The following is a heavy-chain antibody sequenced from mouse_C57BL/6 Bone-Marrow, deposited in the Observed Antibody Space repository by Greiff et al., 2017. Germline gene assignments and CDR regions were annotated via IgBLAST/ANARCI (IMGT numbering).Heavy chain of an antibody. Sequence: QVQLKESGAELARPGASVKLSCKASGYTFTSYGISWVKQRTGQGLEWIGEIYPRSGNTYYNEKFKGKATLTADKSSSTAYMELRSLTSEDSAVYFCAREGVLGLRRGYLDYWGKGTTLTVSS. CDR2: IYPRSGNT. J-gene: IGHJ2*01. CDR1: GYTFTSYG. D-gene: IGHD2-2*01. CDR3: AREGVLGLRRGYLDY. V-gene: IGHV1-81*01.